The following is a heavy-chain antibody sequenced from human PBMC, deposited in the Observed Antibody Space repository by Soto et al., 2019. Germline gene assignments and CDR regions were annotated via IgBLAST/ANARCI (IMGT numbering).Heavy chain of an antibody. CDR1: GFTFSTYY. CDR3: SRENWFQDY. CDR2: IKNDGSEQ. V-gene: IGHV3-7*03. Sequence: GGSLRLSCAASGFTFSTYYMTWVRQAPGKGLEWVASIKNDGSEQYYVDSVKGRFTISRDNAKNSLYLQMNSLRAGDTALYYCSRENWFQDYWGQGTRVTVSS. D-gene: IGHD3-10*01. J-gene: IGHJ4*02.